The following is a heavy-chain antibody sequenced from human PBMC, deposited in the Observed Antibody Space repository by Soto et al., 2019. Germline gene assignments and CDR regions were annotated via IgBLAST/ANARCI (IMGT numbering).Heavy chain of an antibody. CDR3: ARSQGSSTSLEIYYYYYYGMDV. V-gene: IGHV1-69*01. CDR2: IIPISGTA. D-gene: IGHD2-2*01. J-gene: IGHJ6*02. CDR1: GGTFSSYA. Sequence: QVQLVQSGAEVKKPGSSVKVSCKASGGTFSSYAISWVRQAPGQGLEWMGGIIPISGTANYAQKLQGRVTITADESTSTAYMELSSLRSEHTAVYYCARSQGSSTSLEIYYYYYYGMDVWGQGTTVTVSS.